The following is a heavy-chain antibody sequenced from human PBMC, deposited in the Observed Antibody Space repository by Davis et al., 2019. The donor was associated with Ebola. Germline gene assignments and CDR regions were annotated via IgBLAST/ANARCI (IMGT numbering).Heavy chain of an antibody. J-gene: IGHJ4*02. Sequence: GESLKISCAASGFTFSSYAMSWVRQAPGKGLEWVSTISGSGDSTYYADSVKGRFTISRENSKNILFLQMNSLGAEDTAMYYCAKDLRGYYGQADYWGQGTLVTVSS. V-gene: IGHV3-23*01. CDR2: ISGSGDST. CDR1: GFTFSSYA. CDR3: AKDLRGYYGQADY. D-gene: IGHD3-3*01.